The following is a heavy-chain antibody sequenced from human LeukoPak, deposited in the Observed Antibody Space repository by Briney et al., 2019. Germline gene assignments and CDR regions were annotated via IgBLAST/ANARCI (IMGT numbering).Heavy chain of an antibody. CDR1: GGSISSYY. Sequence: PSETLSLTCTVSGGSISSYYWSWIRQPPGKGLEWIGYTYYSGSTNYNPSLKSRVTISVDTSKNQFSLKLSSVTAADTAVYYCARGLRGGEYFDYWGQGTLVTVSS. CDR2: TYYSGST. V-gene: IGHV4-59*01. CDR3: ARGLRGGEYFDY. J-gene: IGHJ4*02. D-gene: IGHD2-21*01.